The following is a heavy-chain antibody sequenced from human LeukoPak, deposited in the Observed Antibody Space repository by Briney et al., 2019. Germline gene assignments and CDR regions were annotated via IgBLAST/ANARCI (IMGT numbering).Heavy chain of an antibody. CDR2: IYTSGST. J-gene: IGHJ4*02. V-gene: IGHV4-4*07. CDR1: GGFISSYY. CDR3: ARTYGDYERGWFFDN. Sequence: SETLSLTCTVSGGFISSYYWNWVRQPAGKGLEWIGRIYTSGSTNYNPSLKSRVTMSADTSNNQFSLRLTSVTAADTAIYCCARTYGDYERGWFFDNWGQGTLVTVSS. D-gene: IGHD4-17*01.